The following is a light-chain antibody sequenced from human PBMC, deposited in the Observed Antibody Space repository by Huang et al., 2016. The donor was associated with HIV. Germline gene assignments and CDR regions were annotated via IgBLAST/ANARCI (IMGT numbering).Light chain of an antibody. CDR3: QQYSSSFLT. CDR1: QTISCNY. Sequence: EIVLTQSPATLSLSPGQRATLSCRASQTISCNYLAWYQQKPGQAPRLLVYDASTTVPCCPERIAGRGSGTDFILSISRLEPDDFAVYYCQQYSSSFLTFGQGTNLEMK. CDR2: DAS. J-gene: IGKJ2*01. V-gene: IGKV3-20*01.